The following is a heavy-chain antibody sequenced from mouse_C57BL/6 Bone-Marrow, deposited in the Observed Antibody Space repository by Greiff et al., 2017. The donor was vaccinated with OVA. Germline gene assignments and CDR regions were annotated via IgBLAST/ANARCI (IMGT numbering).Heavy chain of an antibody. CDR3: ARHEEGVVAKDWYFDV. CDR2: FYPGSGSI. D-gene: IGHD1-1*01. CDR1: GYTFTEYT. J-gene: IGHJ1*03. Sequence: QVQLQQSGAELVKPGASVKLSCKASGYTFTEYTIHWVKQRSGQGLEWIGWFYPGSGSIKYNEQFKSKASLTADKSSSTVYMELSRLTSEDSAVYFCARHEEGVVAKDWYFDVWGTGTTVTVSS. V-gene: IGHV1-62-2*01.